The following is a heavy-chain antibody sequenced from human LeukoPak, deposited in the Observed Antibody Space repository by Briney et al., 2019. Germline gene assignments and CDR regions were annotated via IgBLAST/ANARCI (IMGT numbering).Heavy chain of an antibody. V-gene: IGHV4-59*01. CDR2: IYYSGST. D-gene: IGHD3-3*01. CDR1: GGSISSYY. J-gene: IGHJ3*02. Sequence: SETLSLTCTVSGGSISSYYWSWIRQPPGKGLEWIGYIYYSGSTNYNPSLKSRATISVDTSKTQFSLKLSSVTAADTAVYYCARGITIFSPGAFDIWGQGTMVTVSS. CDR3: ARGITIFSPGAFDI.